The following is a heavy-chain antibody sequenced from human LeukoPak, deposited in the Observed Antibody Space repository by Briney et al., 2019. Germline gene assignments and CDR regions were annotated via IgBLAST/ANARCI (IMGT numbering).Heavy chain of an antibody. J-gene: IGHJ6*03. CDR2: IYYSGST. V-gene: IGHV4-59*08. CDR1: GGSISSYY. Sequence: SETLSLTCTVSGGSISSYYWSWIRQPPGKGLEWIGYIYYSGSTNYNPSLKSRVTISVDTSKNQFSLKMSSVTAADTAMYYCARQVGAFYYYYYMDVWGKGTTVTISS. D-gene: IGHD1-26*01. CDR3: ARQVGAFYYYYYMDV.